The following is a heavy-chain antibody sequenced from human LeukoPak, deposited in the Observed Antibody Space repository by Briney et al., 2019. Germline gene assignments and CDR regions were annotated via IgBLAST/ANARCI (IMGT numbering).Heavy chain of an antibody. CDR1: GGSISSGGYY. Sequence: SETLSLTCTVSGGSISSGGYYWSWIRQHPGKGLEWIGYIYYSGSTYYNPSLKSRVTMSVDTSKNQFSLKLSSVTAADTAVYYCASEYSSSSSPDDRFQHWGQGTLVTVSS. J-gene: IGHJ1*01. V-gene: IGHV4-31*03. D-gene: IGHD6-6*01. CDR2: IYYSGST. CDR3: ASEYSSSSSPDDRFQH.